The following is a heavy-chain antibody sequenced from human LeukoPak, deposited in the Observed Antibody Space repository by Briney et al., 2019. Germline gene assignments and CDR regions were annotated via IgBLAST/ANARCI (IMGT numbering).Heavy chain of an antibody. CDR1: GGSINSYY. Sequence: SETLSLTCTVSGGSINSYYWSWIRQPPGKGLEWIGYIYYSGTTNYNPSLRSRVTISVDTSKNQFSLNLSSVTAADTAVYYCARDSAWFIYWGQGIPVTVSS. CDR3: ARDSAWFIY. J-gene: IGHJ4*02. D-gene: IGHD6-19*01. CDR2: IYYSGTT. V-gene: IGHV4-59*01.